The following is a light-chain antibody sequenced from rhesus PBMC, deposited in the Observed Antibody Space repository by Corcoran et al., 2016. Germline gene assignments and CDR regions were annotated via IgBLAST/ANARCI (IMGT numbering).Light chain of an antibody. Sequence: DIVMTQTPLSLPVTLGEPASISCRSSQSLLSSNGYNYLNWYLQKPGQSPQLLISYGSNRASGVPDRFSGSGSGTDFTLEISRVEAEDVGVYYCMQALQTPWTFGQGTKVEIK. CDR3: MQALQTPWT. V-gene: IGKV2-60*01. CDR2: YGS. J-gene: IGKJ1*01. CDR1: QSLLSSNGYNY.